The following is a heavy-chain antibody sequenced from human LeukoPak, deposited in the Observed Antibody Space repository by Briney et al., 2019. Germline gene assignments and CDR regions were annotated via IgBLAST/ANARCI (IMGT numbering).Heavy chain of an antibody. J-gene: IGHJ4*02. CDR3: AKDRVYYDSSDD. D-gene: IGHD3-22*01. Sequence: PGGSLRLSCAAAGFTFSSYWMHWVRQAPGKGLVWVSRINSDGSSTSYADSVKGRFTISRDNSKNTLYLQMNSLRAEDTAVYYCAKDRVYYDSSDDWGQGTLVTVSS. V-gene: IGHV3-74*01. CDR2: INSDGSST. CDR1: GFTFSSYW.